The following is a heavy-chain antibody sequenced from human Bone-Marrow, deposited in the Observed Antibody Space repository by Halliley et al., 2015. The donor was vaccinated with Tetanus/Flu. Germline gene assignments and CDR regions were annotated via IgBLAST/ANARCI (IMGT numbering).Heavy chain of an antibody. V-gene: IGHV4-34*01. CDR2: INHSGST. Sequence: TLSLTCAVYGGSFSGYYWSWIRQPPGKGLQWIGEINHSGSTNYNPSLESRVTISVDTSKNQFSLKLSSVTAADTAVYYCASSGWYRGYWGQGTLVTVSS. CDR3: ASSGWYRGY. D-gene: IGHD6-19*01. CDR1: GGSFSGYY. J-gene: IGHJ4*02.